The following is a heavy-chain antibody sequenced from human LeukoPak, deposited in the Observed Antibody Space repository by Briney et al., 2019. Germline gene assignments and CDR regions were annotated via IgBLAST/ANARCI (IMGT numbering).Heavy chain of an antibody. J-gene: IGHJ4*02. CDR3: ARYRVTGYYSIGTPPFDY. CDR1: GFTFSSYS. V-gene: IGHV3-21*01. Sequence: GGSLRLSCAASGFTFSSYSMNRVRQAPGKGLEWVSSISSSSSYIYYADSVKGRFTISRDNAKNSLYLQMNSLRAEDTAVYYCARYRVTGYYSIGTPPFDYWGQGTLVTVSS. CDR2: ISSSSSYI. D-gene: IGHD3-9*01.